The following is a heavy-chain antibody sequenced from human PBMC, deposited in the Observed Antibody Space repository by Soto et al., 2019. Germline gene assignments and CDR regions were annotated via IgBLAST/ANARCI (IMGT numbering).Heavy chain of an antibody. D-gene: IGHD3-3*01. J-gene: IGHJ6*04. CDR1: GFTFSSYG. V-gene: IGHV3-30*03. CDR3: ARDGMLRFLEWFQYPPTYYGMDV. CDR2: ISYDGSNK. Sequence: GGSLRLSCAASGFTFSSYGMHWVRQAPGKGLEWVAVISYDGSNKYYADSVKGRFTISRDNSKNTLYLQMNSLRAEDTAVYYSARDGMLRFLEWFQYPPTYYGMDVWGKGTTVTVS.